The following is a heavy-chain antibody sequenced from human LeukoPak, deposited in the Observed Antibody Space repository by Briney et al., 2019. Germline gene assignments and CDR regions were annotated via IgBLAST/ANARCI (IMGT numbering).Heavy chain of an antibody. V-gene: IGHV3-23*01. CDR3: AKNLRVVPAAKGSYDWGYYLDY. CDR1: GFTFSSYA. J-gene: IGHJ4*02. CDR2: ISGSGGST. Sequence: GGSLRLSCAASGFTFSSYAMSWVRQAPGKGLEWVSAISGSGGSTYYADSVKGRFTISRDNSKNTLYLQMNSLRAEDTAVYYCAKNLRVVPAAKGSYDWGYYLDYWGQGTLVTVSS. D-gene: IGHD2-2*01.